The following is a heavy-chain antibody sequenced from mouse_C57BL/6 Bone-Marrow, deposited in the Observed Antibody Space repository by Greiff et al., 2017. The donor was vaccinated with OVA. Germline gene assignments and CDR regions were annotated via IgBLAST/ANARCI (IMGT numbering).Heavy chain of an antibody. CDR1: GYTFTSYW. V-gene: IGHV14-2*01. CDR3: ARDGYYVDY. CDR2: IDPEDGET. D-gene: IGHD2-3*01. Sequence: VQLQQPGAELVKPGASVKVSCKASGYTFTSYWMHWVKQRTEQGLEWIGRIDPEDGETKYAPKFQGKATITADTSSNTAYLQLSSLTSEDTAVYYCARDGYYVDYWGQGTTLTVSS. J-gene: IGHJ2*01.